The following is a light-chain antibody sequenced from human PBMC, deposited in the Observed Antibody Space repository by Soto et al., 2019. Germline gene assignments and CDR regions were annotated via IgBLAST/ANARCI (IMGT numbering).Light chain of an antibody. CDR2: DDN. Sequence: QSVLTQPPSVSAAPGQKVTISCSGSSSNIGSNYVSWYQHLPGTAPKLLVFDDNKRPSRIPDRFAASKSGTSATLGIAELQTEDESDYYCATWDNMLSAVLFGGGTKLTVL. J-gene: IGLJ2*01. CDR3: ATWDNMLSAVL. V-gene: IGLV1-51*01. CDR1: SSNIGSNY.